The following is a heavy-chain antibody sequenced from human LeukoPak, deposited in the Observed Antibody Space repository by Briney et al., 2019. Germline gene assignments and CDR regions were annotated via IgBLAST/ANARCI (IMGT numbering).Heavy chain of an antibody. CDR1: GDSMTGYN. V-gene: IGHV4-59*01. Sequence: SDPLSPTCTVSGDSMTGYNWSWIRQPPGKELEWIGYIYYSGTTNYNPSLKSRVTISIDTSKNPLSLRLTSLTPADTAVYFCARDFAGDYGAQWGQGILLSVSP. CDR3: ARDFAGDYGAQ. CDR2: IYYSGTT. D-gene: IGHD4-17*01. J-gene: IGHJ4*02.